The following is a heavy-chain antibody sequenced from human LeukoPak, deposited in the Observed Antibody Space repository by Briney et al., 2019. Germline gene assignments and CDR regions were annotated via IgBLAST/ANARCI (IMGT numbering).Heavy chain of an antibody. CDR3: ARDPPQQLVRYYYYYMDV. CDR2: ISAYNGNT. Sequence: GASVKVSCKASGYTFTSYGISWVRQAPGQGLEWMGWISAYNGNTNYAQKLQGRVTMTTDTSTSTAYMELRSLRSDDTAVYYCARDPPQQLVRYYYYYMDVWGKGTTVTVSS. CDR1: GYTFTSYG. V-gene: IGHV1-18*01. D-gene: IGHD6-13*01. J-gene: IGHJ6*03.